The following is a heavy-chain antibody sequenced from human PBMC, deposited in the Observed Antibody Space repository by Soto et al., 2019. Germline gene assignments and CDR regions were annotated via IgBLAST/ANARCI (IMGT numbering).Heavy chain of an antibody. Sequence: VQLVQSGAEVKKPGSSVRVSCKASGGSFSSYPISWVRQAPGQGLEWVGAIIPFYGTTTYAKKFKGRVTITADKSTNTAYMDVTSLKSEDTAVYYCAREQIEVLEGGGGALDIWGQGSMVTVSS. CDR1: GGSFSSYP. D-gene: IGHD2-21*01. CDR3: AREQIEVLEGGGGALDI. CDR2: IIPFYGTT. V-gene: IGHV1-69*06. J-gene: IGHJ3*02.